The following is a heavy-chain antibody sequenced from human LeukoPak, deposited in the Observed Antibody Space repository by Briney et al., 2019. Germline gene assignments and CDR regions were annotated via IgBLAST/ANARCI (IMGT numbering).Heavy chain of an antibody. J-gene: IGHJ6*02. V-gene: IGHV4-30-2*01. CDR2: IYHSGSN. D-gene: IGHD1-1*01. Sequence: SQTLSLTCAVSGCSISSGGYSWSWIRQPPGKGLEWIRYIYHSGSNCYNTSLKSRVTISVDRSKNQFSLKLSSVTAADTAVYYCARDSGNDSGYYYYGMDVRGQGTTVTVAS. CDR3: ARDSGNDSGYYYYGMDV. CDR1: GCSISSGGYS.